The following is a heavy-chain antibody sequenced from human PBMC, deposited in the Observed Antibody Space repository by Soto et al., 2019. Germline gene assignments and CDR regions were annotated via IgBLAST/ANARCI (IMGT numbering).Heavy chain of an antibody. CDR2: FYIGGNT. J-gene: IGHJ4*02. CDR3: ARPNRDGYNLDY. CDR1: GGSISSSTYY. V-gene: IGHV4-39*01. D-gene: IGHD5-12*01. Sequence: SETLSLTCAVSGGSISSSTYYWGWMRQPPGKGLEWIGSFYIGGNTYYNPSLKSRVTISVDTSKNQFSLNLSSVTAADTAVYYCARPNRDGYNLDYWGQGTPVTVSS.